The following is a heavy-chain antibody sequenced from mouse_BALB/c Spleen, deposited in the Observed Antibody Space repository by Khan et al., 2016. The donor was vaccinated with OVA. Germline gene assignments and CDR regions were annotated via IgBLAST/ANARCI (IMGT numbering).Heavy chain of an antibody. CDR1: GYIFTNYG. D-gene: IGHD1-1*01. CDR2: INTYTGEP. J-gene: IGHJ4*01. V-gene: IGHV9-3-1*01. CDR3: ARTHYGSDYDYAMDY. Sequence: QIQLVQSGPELKQPGETVKISCKASGYIFTNYGMTWVKQAPGKGLKWMGWINTYTGEPTYADDFKGRFAFSLETSANTAYLQINNLKNEDTATXFCARTHYGSDYDYAMDYWGQGTSVTVSS.